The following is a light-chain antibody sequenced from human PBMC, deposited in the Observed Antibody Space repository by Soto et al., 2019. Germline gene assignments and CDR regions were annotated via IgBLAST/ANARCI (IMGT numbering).Light chain of an antibody. CDR2: EVN. V-gene: IGLV2-8*01. J-gene: IGLJ1*01. CDR3: SSYAGSNNLGV. Sequence: QSVLTQPPSASGSPGQSVTISCTGTSSDVGGYKYVSWYQQHPGKAPKLMIFEVNNRPSGVPDRFSGSKSGNTASLTVSGLQAEDEADYYCSSYAGSNNLGVFGTGTKVTVL. CDR1: SSDVGGYKY.